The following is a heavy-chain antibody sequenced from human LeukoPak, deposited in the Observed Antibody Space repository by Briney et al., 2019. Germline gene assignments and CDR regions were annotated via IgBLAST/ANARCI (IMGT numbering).Heavy chain of an antibody. CDR1: GFTFSSYS. D-gene: IGHD3-3*01. CDR3: AKEYDFWSGSKLNWFDP. V-gene: IGHV3-23*01. CDR2: ISGSGGST. Sequence: PGGSLRLSCAASGFTFSSYSMNWVRQAPGKGLEWVSAISGSGGSTYYADSVKGRFTISRDNSKNTLYLQMNSLRAEDTAVYYCAKEYDFWSGSKLNWFDPWGQGTLVTVSS. J-gene: IGHJ5*02.